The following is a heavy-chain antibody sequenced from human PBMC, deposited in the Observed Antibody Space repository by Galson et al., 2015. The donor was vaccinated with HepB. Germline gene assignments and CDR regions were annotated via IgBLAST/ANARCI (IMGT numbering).Heavy chain of an antibody. D-gene: IGHD3-22*01. CDR3: ARGPITMIVVVTKPPDY. CDR2: ISSSGSTI. V-gene: IGHV3-11*01. CDR1: GFTFSDYY. Sequence: SLRLSCAASGFTFSDYYMSWIRQAPGMGLEWVSYISSSGSTIYYADSVKGQFTISRDNAKNSLYLQMNSLRAEDTAVYYCARGPITMIVVVTKPPDYWGQGTLVTVSS. J-gene: IGHJ4*02.